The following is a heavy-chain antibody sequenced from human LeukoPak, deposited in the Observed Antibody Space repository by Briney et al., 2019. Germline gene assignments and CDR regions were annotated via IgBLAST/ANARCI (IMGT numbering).Heavy chain of an antibody. V-gene: IGHV1-2*02. D-gene: IGHD1/OR15-1a*01. CDR3: ARVYRALSWEHSHNWFAG. CDR1: GYTFTGYF. J-gene: IGHJ5*02. Sequence: GASVTVSCKASGYTFTGYFMHWVRQPPGQGLEWMGWINTNSGSTNYAHKFQDRVIMTRDTSFSTAYMELSRLRSDDTAVYYCARVYRALSWEHSHNWFAGGSEGSLVTVSS. CDR2: INTNSGST.